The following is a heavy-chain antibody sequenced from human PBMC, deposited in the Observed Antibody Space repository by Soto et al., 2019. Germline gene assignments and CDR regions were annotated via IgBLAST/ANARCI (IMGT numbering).Heavy chain of an antibody. J-gene: IGHJ5*02. Sequence: GGSLRLSCAASGFTFSDYAMHWVRQAPGKGLEWVAVLSYDGSNKHYADSLKGRFTISRDNSKNTLYLEMNSLRVEDTAVYYCARSVPLGVDKNWLDPWGQGTLVTVSS. CDR1: GFTFSDYA. D-gene: IGHD3-10*01. CDR3: ARSVPLGVDKNWLDP. V-gene: IGHV3-30-3*01. CDR2: LSYDGSNK.